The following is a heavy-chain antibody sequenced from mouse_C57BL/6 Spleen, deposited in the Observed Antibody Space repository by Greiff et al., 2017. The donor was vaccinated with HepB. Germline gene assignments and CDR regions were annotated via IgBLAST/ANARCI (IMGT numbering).Heavy chain of an antibody. V-gene: IGHV5-17*01. J-gene: IGHJ2*01. Sequence: EVQLVESGGGLVKPGGSLKLSCAASGFTFSDYGMHWVRQAPEKGLEWVAYISSGSSTIYYADTVKGRFTISRDNAKNTLFLQMTSLRSEDTAMYYCARSGGYDEGMDYWGQGTTLTVSS. CDR3: ARSGGYDEGMDY. CDR1: GFTFSDYG. D-gene: IGHD2-2*01. CDR2: ISSGSSTI.